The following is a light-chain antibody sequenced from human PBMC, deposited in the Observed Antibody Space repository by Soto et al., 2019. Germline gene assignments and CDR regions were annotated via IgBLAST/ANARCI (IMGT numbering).Light chain of an antibody. J-gene: IGLJ1*01. V-gene: IGLV2-23*01. Sequence: QSALTQPASVSGFPGQSITISCTGTSSDVGSFNLVSWYQQHPGKAPKLMIYEATKRPSGVSNRFSGSKSGNTASLTISGLQAEDEADYYCCSYAGSSTYVFGTGTKVTVL. CDR1: SSDVGSFNL. CDR2: EAT. CDR3: CSYAGSSTYV.